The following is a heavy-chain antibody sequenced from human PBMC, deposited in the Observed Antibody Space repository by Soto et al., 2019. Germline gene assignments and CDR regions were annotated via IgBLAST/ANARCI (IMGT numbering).Heavy chain of an antibody. CDR3: ARDSGVLWFGVHNDAFDI. CDR2: INAGNGNT. V-gene: IGHV1-3*01. Sequence: VASVKVSCKASGYTFTSYAMHWVRQAPGQRLEWMGWINAGNGNTKYSQKFQGRVTITRDTSASTAYMELSSLRSEDTAVYYCARDSGVLWFGVHNDAFDIWGQGTMVTVSS. J-gene: IGHJ3*02. CDR1: GYTFTSYA. D-gene: IGHD3-10*01.